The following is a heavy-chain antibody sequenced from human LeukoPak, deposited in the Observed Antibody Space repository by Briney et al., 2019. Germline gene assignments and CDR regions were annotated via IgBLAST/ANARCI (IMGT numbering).Heavy chain of an antibody. CDR2: ISGDGGST. J-gene: IGHJ1*01. CDR3: ARDSQEFFQH. CDR1: GFTFDNYA. Sequence: GGSLRLSCAASGFTFDNYAIHWDRQAPGKGLEWVSLISGDGGSTYYADSMKGRFTISRDNSKNSLYLQMNSLRTEDTALYYCARDSQEFFQHWGQGTLVTVSS. V-gene: IGHV3-43*02.